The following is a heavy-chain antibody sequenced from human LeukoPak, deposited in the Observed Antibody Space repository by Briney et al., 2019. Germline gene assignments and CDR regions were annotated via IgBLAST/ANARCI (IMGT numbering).Heavy chain of an antibody. V-gene: IGHV3-33*01. J-gene: IGHJ4*02. CDR2: LVYDARS. Sequence: HSGTSLRLSCAASGFPFSSYSMHWVRQAPGKGLEWVARLVYDARSDYANSVKGRFSISRDDSKNTLFLDMSNLRVEDTALYYCARDLSAAFDFWGQGVLVTVSS. D-gene: IGHD6-19*01. CDR1: GFPFSSYS. CDR3: ARDLSAAFDF.